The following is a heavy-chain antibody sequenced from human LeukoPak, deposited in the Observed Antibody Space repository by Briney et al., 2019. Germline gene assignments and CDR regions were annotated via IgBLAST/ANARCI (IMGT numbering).Heavy chain of an antibody. CDR2: INPDGNKK. J-gene: IGHJ4*02. CDR1: GLTFSSSW. V-gene: IGHV3-7*01. CDR3: ARDSDWAFDY. D-gene: IGHD3-9*01. Sequence: GGSLRLSCAVSGLTFSSSWMDWVRQAPGKGLEWVASINPDGNKKYSADSVKGRFTISRDSATNSLYLQMNDLKAEDTAVYYCARDSDWAFDYWGQGSLVTVSS.